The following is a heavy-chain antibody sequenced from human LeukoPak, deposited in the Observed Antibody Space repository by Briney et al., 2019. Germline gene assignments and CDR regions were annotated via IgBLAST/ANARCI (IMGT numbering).Heavy chain of an antibody. CDR2: ISNDGSNK. V-gene: IGHV3-30-3*01. CDR1: GFTFSSYA. Sequence: GGSLRLSCAASGFTFSSYAMYWVRQTPGKGLEWVTVISNDGSNKYYADSVKGRFTVSRDNSRNTLFLEMNSLRTEDTSVYYCARSCCSSTSCSPEYWGQGTLVSVSS. J-gene: IGHJ4*02. D-gene: IGHD2-2*01. CDR3: ARSCCSSTSCSPEY.